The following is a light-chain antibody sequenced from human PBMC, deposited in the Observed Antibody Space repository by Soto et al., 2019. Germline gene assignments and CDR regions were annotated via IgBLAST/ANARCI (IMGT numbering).Light chain of an antibody. J-gene: IGKJ2*01. V-gene: IGKV1-5*03. CDR3: QQYNSYPYS. Sequence: DIQMPHSPSTLAASLGDSVTITCRARQIFSGWLAWYQQKPGKAPNLLIYKASALKTGVPSRFSGTGSGTEFTLTITSLQADDFATYYCQQYNSYPYSFGQGTKLEIK. CDR2: KAS. CDR1: QIFSGW.